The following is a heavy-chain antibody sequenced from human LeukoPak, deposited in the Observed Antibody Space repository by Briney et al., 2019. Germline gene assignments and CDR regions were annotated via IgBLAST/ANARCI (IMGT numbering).Heavy chain of an antibody. CDR2: ISAHNGNT. CDR3: ARDKSSSGWYESFDY. CDR1: GYTFTSYG. D-gene: IGHD6-19*01. Sequence: GASVKVSCKASGYTFTSYGISWVRQAPGQGLEWMGWISAHNGNTNYAQKLQGRVTMTIDTSTSTAYMELRSLRSDDTAVYYCARDKSSSGWYESFDYWGQGTLVTVSS. J-gene: IGHJ4*02. V-gene: IGHV1-18*01.